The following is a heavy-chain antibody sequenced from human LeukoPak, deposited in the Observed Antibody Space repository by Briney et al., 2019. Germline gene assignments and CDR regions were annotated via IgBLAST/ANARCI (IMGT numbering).Heavy chain of an antibody. Sequence: KPSETLSLTCTVSGGSISSGSYYWSWIRQPAGKGLEWIGRIYASGSTNYNPSLKSRVTISVDTSKNQFSLKLSSVTAADTAVYYCARGRNYDFWSGYYTEFDYWGQGTLVTVSS. D-gene: IGHD3-3*01. J-gene: IGHJ4*02. CDR2: IYASGST. V-gene: IGHV4-61*02. CDR3: ARGRNYDFWSGYYTEFDY. CDR1: GGSISSGSYY.